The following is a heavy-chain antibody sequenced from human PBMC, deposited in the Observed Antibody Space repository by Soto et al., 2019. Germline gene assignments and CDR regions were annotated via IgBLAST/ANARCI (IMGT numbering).Heavy chain of an antibody. CDR2: IYPSDSDT. CDR3: ARKPGTAFDV. D-gene: IGHD3-10*01. CDR1: GYIFTTDL. V-gene: IGHV5-51*01. Sequence: PGESLXISWKGYGYIFTTDLIGWVRQMPGKGLEWMGIIYPSDSDTRYSPAFQGQVTISADKSISTAYLQWSSLKASDTAMYYCARKPGTAFDVWGQGRMVTVSS. J-gene: IGHJ3*01.